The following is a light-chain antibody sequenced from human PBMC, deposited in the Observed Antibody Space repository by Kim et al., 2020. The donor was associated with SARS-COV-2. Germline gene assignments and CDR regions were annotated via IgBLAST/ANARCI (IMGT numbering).Light chain of an antibody. CDR1: SSDVCGYNY. Sequence: WSTISCTGTSSDVCGYNYVSWYQQHPGKAPKLMIYDVSNRPSGVSNRFSGSKSGNTASLTISGLQAEDEADYYCSSYTSSSTLGVFGTGTKVTVL. J-gene: IGLJ1*01. CDR3: SSYTSSSTLGV. CDR2: DVS. V-gene: IGLV2-14*03.